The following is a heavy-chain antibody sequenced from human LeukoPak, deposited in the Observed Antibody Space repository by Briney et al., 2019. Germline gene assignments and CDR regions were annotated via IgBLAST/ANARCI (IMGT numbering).Heavy chain of an antibody. J-gene: IGHJ5*02. D-gene: IGHD3-10*01. CDR1: GGTFSSYT. Sequence: SVKASCKASGGTFSSYTISWVRQAPGQGLEWMGRIIPILGIANYAQKFQGRVTITADKSMSTAYMELSSLRSEDTAVYYCARGRDNYYGSGSYYNAWGQGTLVTVSS. CDR3: ARGRDNYYGSGSYYNA. V-gene: IGHV1-69*02. CDR2: IIPILGIA.